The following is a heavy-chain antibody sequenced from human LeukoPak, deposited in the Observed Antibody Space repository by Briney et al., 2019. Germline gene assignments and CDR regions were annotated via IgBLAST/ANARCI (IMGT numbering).Heavy chain of an antibody. Sequence: SETLSLTCTVSGGSISSYYWSWVRQPPGKGLEWLGYIYYSGSTNYNPSLKSRVTISVDTSKNQFSLKLSSVTAADTAVYYCARARQPYYYYGMDVWGQGTTVTVSS. D-gene: IGHD5-18*01. CDR3: ARARQPYYYYGMDV. V-gene: IGHV4-59*01. J-gene: IGHJ6*02. CDR1: GGSISSYY. CDR2: IYYSGST.